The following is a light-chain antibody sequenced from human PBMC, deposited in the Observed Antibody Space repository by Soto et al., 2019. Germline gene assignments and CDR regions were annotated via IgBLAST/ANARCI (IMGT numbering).Light chain of an antibody. CDR2: GAS. J-gene: IGKJ1*01. Sequence: EILITQSPATLSVSPGDRATVSCRASQSVSSNLAWYQQKPGQAPRLLIYGASTRATGIPARFSGSGSGTEFTLTISSLQSEDFAVYYCQQYSNWPSWTFGQGTKVDIK. CDR1: QSVSSN. V-gene: IGKV3-15*01. CDR3: QQYSNWPSWT.